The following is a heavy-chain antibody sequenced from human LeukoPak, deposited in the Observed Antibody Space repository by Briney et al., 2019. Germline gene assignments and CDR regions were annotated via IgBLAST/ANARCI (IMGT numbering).Heavy chain of an antibody. V-gene: IGHV3-48*03. J-gene: IGHJ4*02. D-gene: IGHD1-26*01. CDR2: ISSSGSTI. CDR3: ARARGVGNTAFDY. Sequence: SGGSLRLSCAASGFTFSSYEMNWVRQAPGKGLEWVSYISSSGSTIYYADSVKGRFTISRDNAKNSLYLQMNSLRAEDTAVYYCARARGVGNTAFDYWGLGTLVTVSS. CDR1: GFTFSSYE.